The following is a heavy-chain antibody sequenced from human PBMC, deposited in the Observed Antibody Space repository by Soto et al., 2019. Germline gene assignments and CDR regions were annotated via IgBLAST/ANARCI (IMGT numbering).Heavy chain of an antibody. V-gene: IGHV3-49*03. CDR1: GFTFGDYA. J-gene: IGHJ6*02. D-gene: IGHD2-15*01. Sequence: GGSLRLSCTASGFTFGDYAMSWFRQAPGKGLEWVGFIRSKAYGGTTEYAASVKGRFTISRDDPKSIAYLQMNSLKTEDTAVYYCTRDRISADIVVVVAANMYYGMDVWGQGTTVTVSS. CDR2: IRSKAYGGTT. CDR3: TRDRISADIVVVVAANMYYGMDV.